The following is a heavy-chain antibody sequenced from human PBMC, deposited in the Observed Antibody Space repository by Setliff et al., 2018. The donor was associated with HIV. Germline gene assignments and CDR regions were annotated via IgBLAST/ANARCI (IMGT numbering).Heavy chain of an antibody. J-gene: IGHJ4*02. CDR1: GGSLSSYY. CDR2: IYTSGST. V-gene: IGHV4-4*07. CDR3: ARTSEYDFGLTKYLDY. Sequence: PSETLSLTCTVSGGSLSSYYWSWIRQPAGKGLEWIGHIYTSGSTNYNPSLKSRVTISVDTSKNQFSLKLSSVTAADTAVYYCARTSEYDFGLTKYLDYWGQGTLVTVS. D-gene: IGHD3-3*01.